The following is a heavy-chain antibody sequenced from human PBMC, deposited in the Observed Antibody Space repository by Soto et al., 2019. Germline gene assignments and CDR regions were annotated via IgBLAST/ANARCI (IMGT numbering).Heavy chain of an antibody. J-gene: IGHJ4*02. CDR1: GGTFSSYT. D-gene: IGHD6-13*01. V-gene: IGHV1-69*02. CDR2: IIPILGIA. CDR3: VSGSWYFRLDY. Sequence: QVQLVQSGAEVKKPGSSVKVSCKASGGTFSSYTISWVRQAPGQGLEWMGRIIPILGIANYAQKFQGRVTITADKSTSTAYMELSSLRSEDTAVYYCVSGSWYFRLDYWGQGTLVTVSS.